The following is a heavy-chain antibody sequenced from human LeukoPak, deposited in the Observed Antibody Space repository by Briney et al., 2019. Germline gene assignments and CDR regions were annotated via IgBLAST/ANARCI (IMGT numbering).Heavy chain of an antibody. J-gene: IGHJ4*02. CDR2: ISGSSSYI. CDR3: ARDRGYGRYYFDS. D-gene: IGHD3-10*01. V-gene: IGHV3-21*04. Sequence: GGSLRLSCAASGFTFSSYFINWVRQAPGKGLEWVSSISGSSSYIYYADSVKGRFTISRDNAKNSLYLQMNSLRAEDTAVYYCARDRGYGRYYFDSWGQGTLVTVSS. CDR1: GFTFSSYF.